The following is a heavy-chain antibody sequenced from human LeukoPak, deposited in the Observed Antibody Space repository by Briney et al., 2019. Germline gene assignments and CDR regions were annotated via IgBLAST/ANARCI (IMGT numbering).Heavy chain of an antibody. CDR1: GEFLSGFY. CDR3: ARGRSSGSGHLNY. J-gene: IGHJ4*02. Sequence: SETLSLTCAVYGEFLSGFYWNWIRQPPGKGLEWIGEINQSGSANYNPSLKSRVTVSVDNFKSHFSLKLTFVTAADTGVYYCARGRSSGSGHLNYWGQGTLVTVSS. V-gene: IGHV4-34*01. D-gene: IGHD6-19*01. CDR2: INQSGSA.